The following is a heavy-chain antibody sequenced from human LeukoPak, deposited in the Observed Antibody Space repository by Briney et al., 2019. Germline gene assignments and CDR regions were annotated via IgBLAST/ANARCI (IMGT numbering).Heavy chain of an antibody. J-gene: IGHJ6*03. D-gene: IGHD2-2*02. Sequence: GGSLRLSCTTSGFAFSNYAMNWVRQAPGKGPEWVSGISGFNTYYADSVKGRFTISRDNSKNTLYLQMNSLRAEDTAVYYCAKDRKDIVVVPAAIAPAYYYYMDVWGKGTTVTVSS. CDR3: AKDRKDIVVVPAAIAPAYYYYMDV. CDR1: GFAFSNYA. CDR2: ISGFNT. V-gene: IGHV3-23*01.